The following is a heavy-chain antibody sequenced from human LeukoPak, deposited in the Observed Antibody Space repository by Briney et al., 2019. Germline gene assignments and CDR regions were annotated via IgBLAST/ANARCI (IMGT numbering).Heavy chain of an antibody. V-gene: IGHV5-51*01. CDR1: GYTFTSYW. CDR2: IYPGDSDT. CDR3: ARNSYYYDSSGYYYDY. Sequence: GESLKISCKGSGYTFTSYWTAWVRQMPGKGLEWMGIIYPGDSDTRYSPSSQGQVTISVDKSISTAYLQWSSLKASDTAMYYCARNSYYYDSSGYYYDYWGQGTLVTVSS. D-gene: IGHD3-22*01. J-gene: IGHJ4*02.